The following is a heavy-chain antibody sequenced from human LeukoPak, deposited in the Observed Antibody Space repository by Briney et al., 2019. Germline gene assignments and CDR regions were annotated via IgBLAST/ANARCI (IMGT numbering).Heavy chain of an antibody. CDR2: IKQDGSEK. Sequence: GGSLRLSCAASGFTFSSYWMSWVRQAPGKGLEWVANIKQDGSEKYYVDSVKGRFTISRDNSKNTLYLQMNSLRAEDTAVYYCARDGGDIVVVPAADYYYYYGMDVWGQGTTVTVSS. CDR3: ARDGGDIVVVPAADYYYYYGMDV. D-gene: IGHD2-2*01. CDR1: GFTFSSYW. J-gene: IGHJ6*02. V-gene: IGHV3-7*01.